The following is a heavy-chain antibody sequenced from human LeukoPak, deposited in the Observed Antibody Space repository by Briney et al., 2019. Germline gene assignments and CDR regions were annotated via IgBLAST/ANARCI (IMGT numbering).Heavy chain of an antibody. V-gene: IGHV3-7*01. D-gene: IGHD6-13*01. CDR1: GFSFSTYW. J-gene: IGHJ4*02. CDR3: ARDPGSSSFDL. CDR2: IDQDGSVR. Sequence: GRSLRLSCSASGFSFSTYWMSWVRQTPETGLEFVANIDQDGSVRNYMDSLKGRSTISRDNAKKSMYLEINSMRADDTAVYYCARDPGSSSFDLWGRGALVTVSS.